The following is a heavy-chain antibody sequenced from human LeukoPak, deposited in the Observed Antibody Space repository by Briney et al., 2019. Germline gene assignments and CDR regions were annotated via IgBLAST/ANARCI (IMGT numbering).Heavy chain of an antibody. CDR1: GFTFSIYA. CDR2: ISGNGVST. V-gene: IGHV3-23*01. Sequence: GGSLRLSCAASGFTFSIYAMTWVRQAPGKGLEWVSGISGNGVSTYYADSVKGRFTISRDNSKNTLYLQMNSLRAEDTAVYYCAKDHRLVPAAIVYYYYYYMDVWGKGTTVTVSS. D-gene: IGHD2-2*02. J-gene: IGHJ6*03. CDR3: AKDHRLVPAAIVYYYYYYMDV.